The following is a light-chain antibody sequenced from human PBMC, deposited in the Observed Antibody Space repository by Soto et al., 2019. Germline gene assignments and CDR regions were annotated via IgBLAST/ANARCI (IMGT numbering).Light chain of an antibody. CDR3: QQYGSSPNT. V-gene: IGKV3-20*01. Sequence: EIVMTQSPGTLSLSPGERATHSCRDSQSVSSSYLAWYQQKPGQAPRLLIYGASSRATGIPDRFSGSGSGTDFTLTISRLEPEDFAVYYCQQYGSSPNTFGQGTRLEIK. CDR1: QSVSSSY. J-gene: IGKJ5*01. CDR2: GAS.